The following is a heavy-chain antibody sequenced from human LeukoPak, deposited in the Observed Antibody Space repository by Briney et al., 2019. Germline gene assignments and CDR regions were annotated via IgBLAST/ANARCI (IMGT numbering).Heavy chain of an antibody. D-gene: IGHD7-27*01. V-gene: IGHV1-69*13. CDR1: GGTFSSYA. CDR2: IIPIFGTA. Sequence: SVKVSCKASGGTFSSYAISWVRQAPGQGLEWMGGIIPIFGTANYAQKFQGRVTITADESTSTAYMELSSLRSEDTAVYYCALTGDFRSPFHGMDVWGQGTTVTVTS. J-gene: IGHJ6*02. CDR3: ALTGDFRSPFHGMDV.